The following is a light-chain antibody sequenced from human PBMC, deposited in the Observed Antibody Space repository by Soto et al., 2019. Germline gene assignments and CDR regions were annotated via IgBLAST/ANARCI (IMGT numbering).Light chain of an antibody. CDR3: QSFDTRLSGYV. J-gene: IGLJ1*01. Sequence: QSVLTQPPSVSGAPGQRVTISCTGSSSNIGAGYDVHWYQQLPGTAPKLLIYGNTNRPSGVPDRFSGSKSGTSASLAITGLLPEDEADYYCQSFDTRLSGYVFATGTKVTVL. V-gene: IGLV1-40*01. CDR2: GNT. CDR1: SSNIGAGYD.